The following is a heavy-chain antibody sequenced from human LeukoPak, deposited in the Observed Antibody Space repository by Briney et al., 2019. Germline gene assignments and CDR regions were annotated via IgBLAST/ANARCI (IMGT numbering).Heavy chain of an antibody. J-gene: IGHJ6*03. CDR2: IYHSGST. CDR1: GGSISSGGYY. D-gene: IGHD1-7*01. Sequence: SQTLSLTCTVSGGSISSGGYYWSWIRQPPGKGLEWIGYIYHSGSTYYNPSLKSRVTISVDRSKNQFSLKLSSVTAADTAVYYCARARNGQLELRGNYYYYMDVWGKGTTVTVSS. CDR3: ARARNGQLELRGNYYYYMDV. V-gene: IGHV4-30-2*01.